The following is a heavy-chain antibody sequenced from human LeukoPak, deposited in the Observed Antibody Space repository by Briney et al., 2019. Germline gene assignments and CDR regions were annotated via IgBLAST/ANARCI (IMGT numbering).Heavy chain of an antibody. D-gene: IGHD3-3*01. Sequence: SETLSLTCTVSGGSISSYFWSWIRQPPGKGLEWIGYIYTSGSTNYNPSLKSRVTISVDTSKNQFPLKLSSVTAADTAVYYCARRTVDGSGYYYGGYYYYYMDVWGKGTTVTVSS. CDR3: ARRTVDGSGYYYGGYYYYYMDV. CDR1: GGSISSYF. CDR2: IYTSGST. V-gene: IGHV4-4*09. J-gene: IGHJ6*03.